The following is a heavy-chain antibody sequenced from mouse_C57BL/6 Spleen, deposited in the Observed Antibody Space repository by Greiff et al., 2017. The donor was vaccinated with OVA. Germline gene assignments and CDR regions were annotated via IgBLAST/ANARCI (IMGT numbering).Heavy chain of an antibody. V-gene: IGHV1-69*01. J-gene: IGHJ2*01. CDR3: ARSPDGYYDY. D-gene: IGHD2-3*01. CDR2: IDPSDSYT. CDR1: GYTFTSYW. Sequence: QVQLKQPGAELVMPGASVKLSCKASGYTFTSYWMHWVKQRPGQGLEWIGEIDPSDSYTNYNQKFKGKSTLTVDKSSSTAYMQLSSLTSEDSAVYHCARSPDGYYDYWGQGTTLTVSS.